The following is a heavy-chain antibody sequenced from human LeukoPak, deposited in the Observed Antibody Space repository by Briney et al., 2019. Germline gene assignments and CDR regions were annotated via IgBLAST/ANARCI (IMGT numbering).Heavy chain of an antibody. J-gene: IGHJ4*02. D-gene: IGHD3-22*01. CDR2: IKSKTDGGTT. CDR3: TTDRYYDSSGLDY. CDR1: GFTFSNAW. V-gene: IGHV3-15*01. Sequence: GGSLRLSCAASGFTFSNAWMSWVRQAPGKGREWVGRIKSKTDGGTTDYAAPVKGRFTISRDDSKNTLYLQMNSLKTEDTAVYYCTTDRYYDSSGLDYWGQGTLVTVSS.